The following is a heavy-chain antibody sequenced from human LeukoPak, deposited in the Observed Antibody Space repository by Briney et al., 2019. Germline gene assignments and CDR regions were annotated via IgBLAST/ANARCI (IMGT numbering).Heavy chain of an antibody. CDR2: INPNRGGT. V-gene: IGHV1-2*02. Sequence: GASVKVSCKASGFTFTAYYMHWVRQAPGQRLEWMGWINPNRGGTNYAQKFQGRVIMTWDTSISTASMELSSLRSEDTAVYYCARRGYDFWSGYNLAAFDIWGQGTMVTVSS. CDR3: ARRGYDFWSGYNLAAFDI. D-gene: IGHD3-3*01. J-gene: IGHJ3*02. CDR1: GFTFTAYY.